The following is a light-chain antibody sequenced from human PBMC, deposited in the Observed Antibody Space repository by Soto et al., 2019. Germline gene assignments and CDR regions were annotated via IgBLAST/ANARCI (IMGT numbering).Light chain of an antibody. CDR1: SSNIGSNY. Sequence: QSALTQPPSASGTPGQRVTISCSGSSSNIGSNYVYWYQQLPGTAPKLLIYSSNLRPSGVPDRFSGSKSATSASLAISGLRSEDEAHYYCAAWDASLPGYVFGTGTKVTVL. V-gene: IGLV1-47*02. CDR3: AAWDASLPGYV. CDR2: SSN. J-gene: IGLJ1*01.